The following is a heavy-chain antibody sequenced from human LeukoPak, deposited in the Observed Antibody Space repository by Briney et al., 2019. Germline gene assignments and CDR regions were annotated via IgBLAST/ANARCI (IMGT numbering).Heavy chain of an antibody. CDR1: IDSLCSYY. CDR2: IYVNGFT. V-gene: IGHV4-4*07. Sequence: SETLSLTCSVSIDSLCSYYWSWIRQSAGKGLEWIGRIYVNGFTDYNPSLRGRVTMSIDTSNKRFSMKLSSVTAADTAVYFCAGGGTQSLVVFDYWGQGNRVTVSS. CDR3: AGGGTQSLVVFDY. J-gene: IGHJ4*02. D-gene: IGHD1-26*01.